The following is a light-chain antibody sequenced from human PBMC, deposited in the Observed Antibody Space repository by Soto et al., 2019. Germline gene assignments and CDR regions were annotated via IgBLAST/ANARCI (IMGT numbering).Light chain of an antibody. J-gene: IGKJ1*01. CDR2: DAF. CDR3: QQRTNGRT. Sequence: EIVLTQSPATLSLSPGERATLSCRASQGVGTYLAWYQQRLGQAPRLLIYDAFNRAAGIPARFSGSWSETDFTLTISSLEPEDFAVYFCQQRTNGRTFGQGTKVEMK. V-gene: IGKV3-11*01. CDR1: QGVGTY.